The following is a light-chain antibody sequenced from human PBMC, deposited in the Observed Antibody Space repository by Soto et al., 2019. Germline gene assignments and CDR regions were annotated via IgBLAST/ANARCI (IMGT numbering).Light chain of an antibody. V-gene: IGLV2-14*01. CDR1: TSDVGGYKY. J-gene: IGLJ2*01. CDR3: SSYTSSSPSV. CDR2: EVS. Sequence: QSALTQPASVSGSPGQSITRSCTGTTSDVGGYKYVSWYLQHPGEAPKLLIYEVSNRPSGVSNRFSVSKSGNTASLTISGHQAEDEADYYCSSYTSSSPSVFGGGTKLTVL.